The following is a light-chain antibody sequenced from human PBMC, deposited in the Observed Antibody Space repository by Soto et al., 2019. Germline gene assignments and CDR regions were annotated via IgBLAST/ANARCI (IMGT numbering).Light chain of an antibody. CDR3: QQYNSWPRT. Sequence: EIVMTQSPVTLSVSPGERATLSCRASQGIKNYLAWFQQKPGQAPRLLVYGASTRATAIPARFSGSGSGTEVTLSISSLQSEDFAVYYCQQYNSWPRTFGKGTKVET. CDR1: QGIKNY. CDR2: GAS. V-gene: IGKV3-15*01. J-gene: IGKJ1*01.